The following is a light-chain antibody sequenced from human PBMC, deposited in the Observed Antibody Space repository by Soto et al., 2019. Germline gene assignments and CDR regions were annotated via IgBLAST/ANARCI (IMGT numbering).Light chain of an antibody. CDR2: GAY. J-gene: IGKJ1*01. CDR1: QSVSSSY. Sequence: EIVLTQSPGTLSLSPGKRATLSCRPSQSVSSSYLAWYQQKPGQAHRLLVYGAYSRATGIQDRFSGSGSGTDFTLTIRRLEPEDFAVYYCQQYGSSPETFGQGTKVDIK. CDR3: QQYGSSPET. V-gene: IGKV3-20*01.